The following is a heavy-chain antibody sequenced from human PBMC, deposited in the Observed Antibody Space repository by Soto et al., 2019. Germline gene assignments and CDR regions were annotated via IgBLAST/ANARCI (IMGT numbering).Heavy chain of an antibody. CDR2: INPNSGGT. V-gene: IGHV1-2*04. Sequence: ASVKVSCKASGYTFTGYYMHWVRQAPGQGLEWKGWINPNSGGTNYAQKFQGWVTMTRDTSISTAYMELSRLRSDDTAVYYCARVSDPLYYYYGMDVWGQGTTVTVSS. CDR1: GYTFTGYY. D-gene: IGHD1-26*01. J-gene: IGHJ6*02. CDR3: ARVSDPLYYYYGMDV.